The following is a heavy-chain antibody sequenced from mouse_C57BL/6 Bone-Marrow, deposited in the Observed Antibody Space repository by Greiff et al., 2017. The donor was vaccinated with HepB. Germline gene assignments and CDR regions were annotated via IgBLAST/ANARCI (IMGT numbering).Heavy chain of an antibody. CDR2: IYPGDGDT. Sequence: QVQLKQSGAELVKPGASVKISCKASGYAFSSYWMNWVKQRPGKGLEWIGQIYPGDGDTNYNGKFKGKATLTADKSSSTAYMQLSSLTSEDSAVYFCARNYYGSRTGFAYWGQGTLVTVSA. CDR3: ARNYYGSRTGFAY. J-gene: IGHJ3*01. CDR1: GYAFSSYW. D-gene: IGHD1-1*01. V-gene: IGHV1-80*01.